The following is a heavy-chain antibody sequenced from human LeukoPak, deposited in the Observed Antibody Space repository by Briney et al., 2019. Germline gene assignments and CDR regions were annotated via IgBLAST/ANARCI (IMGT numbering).Heavy chain of an antibody. V-gene: IGHV1-3*01. CDR1: GYTFTSYA. CDR3: AREGYDYVWQTTEQDGMDV. J-gene: IGHJ6*02. Sequence: GASVKVSCKASGYTFTSYAMHWVRQAPGQRLEWMGWINAGNGNTKYSQKFQGRVTITRDTSASTAYMELSSLRSEDTAVYYCAREGYDYVWQTTEQDGMDVWGQGTTVTVSS. CDR2: INAGNGNT. D-gene: IGHD3-16*01.